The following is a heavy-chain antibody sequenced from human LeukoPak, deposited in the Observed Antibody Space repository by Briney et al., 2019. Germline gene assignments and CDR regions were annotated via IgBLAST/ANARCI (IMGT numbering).Heavy chain of an antibody. CDR3: ARELDCSGGSRSFFDY. CDR2: ISYDGSNK. Sequence: QSGGSLRLSCAASGFTFSSYAMHWVRQAPGKGLEWVAVISYDGSNKYYADSVKGRFTISRDNSKNTLYLQMNSLRAEDTAVYYCARELDCSGGSRSFFDYWGQGTLVTVSS. CDR1: GFTFSSYA. J-gene: IGHJ4*02. V-gene: IGHV3-30*04. D-gene: IGHD2-15*01.